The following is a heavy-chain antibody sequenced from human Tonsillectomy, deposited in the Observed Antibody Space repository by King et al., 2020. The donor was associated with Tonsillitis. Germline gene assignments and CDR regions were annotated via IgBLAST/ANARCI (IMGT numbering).Heavy chain of an antibody. D-gene: IGHD6-25*01. CDR2: MSSSSSIM. J-gene: IGHJ4*02. Sequence: VQLVESGGGLVQPGGSLRLSCAASGFTFSGYNMNWVRQAPGKGLEWVSYMSSSSSIMYYADSVKGRFTISRDNAKNSLYLQMNTLRADDTAICYCARLADSASPFDCWGQGTLVTVSS. CDR3: ARLADSASPFDC. CDR1: GFTFSGYN. V-gene: IGHV3-48*01.